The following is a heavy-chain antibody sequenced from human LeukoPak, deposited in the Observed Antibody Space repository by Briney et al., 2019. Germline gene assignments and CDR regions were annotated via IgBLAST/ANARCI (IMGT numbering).Heavy chain of an antibody. Sequence: SQTLSLTCTVSGGSISSGSYYWSWIRQPAGKGLEWIGRIYTSGSTYYNPSLKSRVTISVDRSKNQFSLKLSSVTAADTAVYYCARVDGRAFDIWGQGTMVTVSS. CDR2: IYTSGST. J-gene: IGHJ3*02. V-gene: IGHV4-61*02. D-gene: IGHD2-15*01. CDR3: ARVDGRAFDI. CDR1: GGSISSGSYY.